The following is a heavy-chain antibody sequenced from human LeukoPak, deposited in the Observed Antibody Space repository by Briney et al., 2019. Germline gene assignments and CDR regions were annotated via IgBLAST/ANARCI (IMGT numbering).Heavy chain of an antibody. J-gene: IGHJ4*02. V-gene: IGHV5-51*01. CDR3: ARSVDTAMVYTFDY. CDR1: GYSFTSYW. CDR2: IYPGDSDT. D-gene: IGHD5-18*01. Sequence: GESLKISCKGSGYSFTSYWIGWVRQRPGKGLGWMGIIYPGDSDTRYSPSFQGQVTISADKSISTAYLQWSSLKASDTAMYYCARSVDTAMVYTFDYWGQGTLVTVSS.